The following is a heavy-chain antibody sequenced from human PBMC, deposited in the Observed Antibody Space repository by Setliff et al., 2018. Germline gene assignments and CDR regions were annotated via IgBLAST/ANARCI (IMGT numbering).Heavy chain of an antibody. V-gene: IGHV4-39*01. J-gene: IGHJ3*02. CDR2: IYYSATT. CDR1: GDSISSNSHY. CDR3: ERPHYGSGGYFNSLSAFDI. D-gene: IGHD3-10*01. Sequence: SETLSLTCIVSGDSISSNSHYWGWIRQPPGKGLEWIGTIYYSATTYCNPSLKSRVTISVDTSKNQFSLRLSSVTAADTAVYYCERPHYGSGGYFNSLSAFDIWGRGTMVTVSS.